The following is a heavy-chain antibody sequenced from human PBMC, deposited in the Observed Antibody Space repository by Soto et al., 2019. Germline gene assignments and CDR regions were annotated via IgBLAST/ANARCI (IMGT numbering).Heavy chain of an antibody. Sequence: EVKLKESGGGLFQPGGFARLSCVASGFTFDSYAMSWVRQTPGRGLEWVAAISGSGYATYYTQSVQGRFTISRDKSKNTVFLQMNSLRAEDTAVYFCAKGRYFDASGGCANYWGQGTEVTVSS. CDR3: AKGRYFDASGGCANY. D-gene: IGHD2-15*01. J-gene: IGHJ4*02. CDR2: ISGSGYAT. V-gene: IGHV3-23*01. CDR1: GFTFDSYA.